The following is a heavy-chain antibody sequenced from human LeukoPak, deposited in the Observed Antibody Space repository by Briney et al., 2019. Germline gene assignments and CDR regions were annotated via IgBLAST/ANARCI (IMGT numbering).Heavy chain of an antibody. Sequence: GGSLRLSRAASGFTFTTYGMHWVRQAPGKGLEWVAVVSYDGTNKYYADSVKGRFTISRDSSKNTLHLQMNSLRAEDTAVYYCAKGYDSSSWHYFDYWGQGTLVTVSS. V-gene: IGHV3-30*18. CDR2: VSYDGTNK. D-gene: IGHD6-13*01. J-gene: IGHJ4*02. CDR3: AKGYDSSSWHYFDY. CDR1: GFTFTTYG.